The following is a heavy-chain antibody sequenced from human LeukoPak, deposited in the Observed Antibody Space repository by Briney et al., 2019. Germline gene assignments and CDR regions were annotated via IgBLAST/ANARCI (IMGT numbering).Heavy chain of an antibody. CDR1: GASISSSSYY. J-gene: IGHJ4*02. D-gene: IGHD3-3*01. V-gene: IGHV4-39*07. CDR2: IYYSVST. Sequence: PSETLSLTCAVSGASISSSSYYWGWIRQPPGKGLEWIGTIYYSVSTYYNPSLKSRVTISVDTSKNQFSLKLSSVTAADTAVYYSARGGFLEIDYWGQGTLVTVSS. CDR3: ARGGFLEIDY.